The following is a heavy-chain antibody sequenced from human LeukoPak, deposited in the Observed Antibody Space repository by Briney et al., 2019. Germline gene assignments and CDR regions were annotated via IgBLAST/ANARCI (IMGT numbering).Heavy chain of an antibody. CDR1: GFTFSSYG. V-gene: IGHV3-33*01. D-gene: IGHD3-10*01. CDR2: IWYDGSNK. Sequence: GGSLRLSCAASGFTFSSYGMHWVRQAPGKGLEWVAVIWYDGSNKYYADSVKGRFTISRDNSKNTLYLQMNSLRAEDTAVYYCARDFGARRFDYWGQGTLVTVSS. J-gene: IGHJ4*02. CDR3: ARDFGARRFDY.